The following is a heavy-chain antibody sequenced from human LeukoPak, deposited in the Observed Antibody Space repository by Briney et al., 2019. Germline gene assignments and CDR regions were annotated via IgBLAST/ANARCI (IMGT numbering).Heavy chain of an antibody. CDR2: INPNSGGT. J-gene: IGHJ4*02. CDR1: GYTFTDYY. CDR3: ARRGATVTTECPNFDY. V-gene: IGHV1-2*02. Sequence: ASVKVSCKASGYTFTDYYMHWVRQAPGQGLEWMGWINPNSGGTNYAQKFQGRVTMTRDTSISTAYMELSRLRSDDTAVYYCARRGATVTTECPNFDYWGQGTLVTVSS. D-gene: IGHD4-11*01.